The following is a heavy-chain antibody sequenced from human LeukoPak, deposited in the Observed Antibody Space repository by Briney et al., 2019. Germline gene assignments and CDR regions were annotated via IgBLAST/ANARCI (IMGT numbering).Heavy chain of an antibody. CDR2: INPNSGGT. CDR1: GYTFTDYY. CDR3: ARAAWELPDY. D-gene: IGHD1-26*01. Sequence: ASVTVSCKASGYTFTDYYMLWVRQAPGQGPEWMGWINPNSGGTNYAQKFQGRVTMTRDTSISTAYMELSRLRSDDTAVYYCARAAWELPDYWGQGTLVTVSS. V-gene: IGHV1-2*02. J-gene: IGHJ4*02.